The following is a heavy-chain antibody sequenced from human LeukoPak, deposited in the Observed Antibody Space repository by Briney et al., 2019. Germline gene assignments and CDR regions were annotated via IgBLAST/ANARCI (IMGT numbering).Heavy chain of an antibody. J-gene: IGHJ5*02. V-gene: IGHV3-15*05. Sequence: KPGGSLRLACAASGMTFSNAWMTWVRQAPGKGLEWVGRIKSKADGGTTSYAAPVKGRFTISRDDSKKTLYLQMNSVTAEDAGVYYCATGRTGSSKAWSDPWGQGTRVTVST. D-gene: IGHD6-6*01. CDR1: GMTFSNAW. CDR3: ATGRTGSSKAWSDP. CDR2: IKSKADGGTT.